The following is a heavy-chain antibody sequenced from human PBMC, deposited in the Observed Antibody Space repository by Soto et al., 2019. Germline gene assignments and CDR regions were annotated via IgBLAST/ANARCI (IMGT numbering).Heavy chain of an antibody. Sequence: SETLSLTCTVSGGSISSYYWSWIRQPPGKGLEWIGYIYYSGSTNYNPSLKSRVTISVDTSKNQFSLKLSSVTAADTAVYYCARVAVERPTLMGGWFDPWGQGTLVTVSS. CDR2: IYYSGST. D-gene: IGHD3-16*01. CDR3: ARVAVERPTLMGGWFDP. V-gene: IGHV4-59*01. J-gene: IGHJ5*02. CDR1: GGSISSYY.